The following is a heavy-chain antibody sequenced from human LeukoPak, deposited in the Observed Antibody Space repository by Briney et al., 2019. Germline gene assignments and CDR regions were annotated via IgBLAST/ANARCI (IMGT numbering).Heavy chain of an antibody. D-gene: IGHD3-10*01. CDR1: GGSYSGYY. V-gene: IGHV4-34*01. Sequence: SETLSLTCAVYGGSYSGYYWNWIRQPPGKGLEWIGEINHSGSTNYNPSLKSRVAISLDTSKNQFSLKLSSVTAADTAVYYCARGLLGHYGSGSYGYWGQGTLVTVSS. J-gene: IGHJ4*02. CDR3: ARGLLGHYGSGSYGY. CDR2: INHSGST.